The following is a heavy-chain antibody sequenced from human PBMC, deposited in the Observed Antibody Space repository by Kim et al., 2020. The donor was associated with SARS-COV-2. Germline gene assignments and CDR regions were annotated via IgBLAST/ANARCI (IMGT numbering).Heavy chain of an antibody. J-gene: IGHJ6*02. V-gene: IGHV1-8*01. Sequence: GYAQKFQGRVTMTRNTSISTAYMELSSLRSEDTAVYYCARALTNYYGMDVWGQGTTVTVSS. CDR3: ARALTNYYGMDV.